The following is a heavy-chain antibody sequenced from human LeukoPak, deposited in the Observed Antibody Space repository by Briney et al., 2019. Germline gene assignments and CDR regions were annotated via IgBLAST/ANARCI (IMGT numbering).Heavy chain of an antibody. Sequence: SETLSLTCTVSGASITTYYWSWIRQPPGKGLEWIGYIYFSGTTNYNPSLKSRVTISLDASNKQFSLRLNSATAADTAVYYCARDYGPFGVWGQGTTVTVSS. CDR3: ARDYGPFGV. CDR1: GASITTYY. J-gene: IGHJ6*02. D-gene: IGHD3-10*01. V-gene: IGHV4-59*01. CDR2: IYFSGTT.